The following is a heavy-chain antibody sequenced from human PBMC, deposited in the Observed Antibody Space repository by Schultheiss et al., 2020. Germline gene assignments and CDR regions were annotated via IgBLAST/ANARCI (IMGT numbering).Heavy chain of an antibody. CDR1: GGSISSSNW. CDR3: ASPYGDYEGFDI. CDR2: IYYSGST. J-gene: IGHJ3*02. Sequence: SETLSLTCTVSGGSISSSNWWSWIRQPPGKGLEWIGSIYYSGSTYYNPSLKSRVTISVDTSKNQFSLKLSSVTAADTAVYYCASPYGDYEGFDIWGQGTMVTVSS. V-gene: IGHV4-39*01. D-gene: IGHD4-17*01.